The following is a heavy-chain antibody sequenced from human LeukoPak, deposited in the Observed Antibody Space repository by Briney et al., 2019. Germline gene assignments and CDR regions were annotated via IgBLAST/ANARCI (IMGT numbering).Heavy chain of an antibody. CDR3: ARATYYYGSGSYYNVQFDC. D-gene: IGHD3-10*01. CDR2: IYYSGST. V-gene: IGHV4-59*01. Sequence: SETLSLTCTVSGGSISSYYWSWIRQPPGKGLEWIGYIYYSGSTNYNPSLKSRVTISVDTSKNQFSLKLSSVTAADTAVYYCARATYYYGSGSYYNVQFDCWGQGTLVTVSS. CDR1: GGSISSYY. J-gene: IGHJ4*02.